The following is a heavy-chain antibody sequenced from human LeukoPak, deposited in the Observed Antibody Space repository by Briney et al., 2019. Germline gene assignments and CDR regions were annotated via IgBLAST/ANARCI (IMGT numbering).Heavy chain of an antibody. CDR2: ISYDGSNK. CDR1: GFTFSSYG. V-gene: IGHV3-30*18. Sequence: GGSLRLSCAASGFTFSSYGMHWVRQAPGKGLEGVAVISYDGSNKYYADSVKGRFTISRDNSKNTLYLQMNSLRAEDTAVYYCAKSAGQLATKQPMDHWGQGTLVTVSS. J-gene: IGHJ4*02. CDR3: AKSAGQLATKQPMDH. D-gene: IGHD6-13*01.